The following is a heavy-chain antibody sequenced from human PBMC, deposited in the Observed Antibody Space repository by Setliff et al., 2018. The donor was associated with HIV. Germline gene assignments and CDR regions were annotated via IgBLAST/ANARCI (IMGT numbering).Heavy chain of an antibody. CDR3: AREGIPIYYFDY. V-gene: IGHV1-2*02. D-gene: IGHD2-21*01. CDR2: VNVNSGGT. CDR1: GYLFTGYY. Sequence: GASVKVSCKASGYLFTGYYMHWVRQAPGQGLEWMGWVNVNSGGTKYAQKFQGRVTMTIDTSISTAYMEVSSLRSDDTAVYYCAREGIPIYYFDYWSQGTLVTVSS. J-gene: IGHJ4*02.